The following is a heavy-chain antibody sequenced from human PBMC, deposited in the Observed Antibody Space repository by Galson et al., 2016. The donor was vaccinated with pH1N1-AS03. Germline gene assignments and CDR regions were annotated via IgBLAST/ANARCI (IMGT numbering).Heavy chain of an antibody. Sequence: TLSLTCAVSGGSISSSGVYSWSWIRQPPGKGLEWIGNIYHSGSTYYSPSLKSRVTISIDRSQNQFSLQLTSVTAADTAVYYCARGSGGCGLDVWGPGTTVTVSS. D-gene: IGHD5-12*01. J-gene: IGHJ6*02. CDR3: ARGSGGCGLDV. V-gene: IGHV4-30-2*01. CDR1: GGSISSSGVYS. CDR2: IYHSGST.